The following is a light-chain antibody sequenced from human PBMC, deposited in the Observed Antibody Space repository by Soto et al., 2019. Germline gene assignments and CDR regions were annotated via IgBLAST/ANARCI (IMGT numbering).Light chain of an antibody. CDR2: DAS. CDR1: QSVSSN. Sequence: EIVMTQSPATLSVSPGERATLSCRASQSVSSNLAWYQQKPGQAPRLLIYDASTRVTGVPARFSGSGSGTEFTLTISSLQSEDFAVYYCQQYNNWPWTFGQETKVDIK. CDR3: QQYNNWPWT. V-gene: IGKV3-15*01. J-gene: IGKJ1*01.